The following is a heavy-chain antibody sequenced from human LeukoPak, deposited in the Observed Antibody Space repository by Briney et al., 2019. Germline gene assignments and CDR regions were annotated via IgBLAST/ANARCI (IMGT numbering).Heavy chain of an antibody. CDR2: ISSSSSSI. CDR3: ARDRWDYDYRKYFFDY. J-gene: IGHJ4*02. Sequence: GGSLRLSCAASGFTFSSYSMNWVRQAPGKGLEWVSYISSSSSSIQYADSVKGRFTISRDNAKNSQYLQMNSLRAEDTAVYFCARDRWDYDYRKYFFDYWGQGNLVTVSS. V-gene: IGHV3-48*01. CDR1: GFTFSSYS. D-gene: IGHD4-11*01.